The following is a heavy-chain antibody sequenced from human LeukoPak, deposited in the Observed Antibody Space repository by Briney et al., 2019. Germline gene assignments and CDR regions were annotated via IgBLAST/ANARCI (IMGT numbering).Heavy chain of an antibody. V-gene: IGHV3-7*01. D-gene: IGHD4-17*01. Sequence: PGGSLRLSCAASGFTFSTYWLGWVRQAPGKGLEWVANIKEGGGEKYYVDSVKGRFTISRDNAKNSLYLQMNSLRAEDTAMYYCAKIRGASSWFDTWGQGTLVTVSS. J-gene: IGHJ5*02. CDR2: IKEGGGEK. CDR1: GFTFSTYW. CDR3: AKIRGASSWFDT.